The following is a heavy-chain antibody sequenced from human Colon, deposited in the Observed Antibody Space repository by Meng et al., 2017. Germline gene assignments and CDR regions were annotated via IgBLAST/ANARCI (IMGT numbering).Heavy chain of an antibody. CDR1: GDSVSSNTAA. D-gene: IGHD5-18*01. J-gene: IGHJ4*02. Sequence: QVQLQQSGPGLVKPSQTLSLTCVISGDSVSSNTAAWNWIRQSPSRCLGWLGRTSYRSKWYNEYAVSVISLMTFNADTSKNQVSLQVKSVTPEDTAVYSCASDHRYSHGFPLDYWGQGILVTVSS. V-gene: IGHV6-1*01. CDR3: ASDHRYSHGFPLDY. CDR2: TSYRSKWYN.